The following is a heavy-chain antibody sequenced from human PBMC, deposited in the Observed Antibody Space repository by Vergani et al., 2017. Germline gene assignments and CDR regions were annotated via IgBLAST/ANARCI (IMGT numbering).Heavy chain of an antibody. Sequence: EVQLVESGGGLVQPGGSLRLSCAASGFSLSRFWMSWVRQAPEKGLEWVAHISPDGSATSYVDSVKGRFTISRDNTKNTLDLQMNNLRAEDTAVYYCVSDPLTTVNINYWGQGILVTVSS. CDR1: GFSLSRFW. CDR2: ISPDGSAT. D-gene: IGHD4-11*01. CDR3: VSDPLTTVNINY. J-gene: IGHJ4*02. V-gene: IGHV3-7*01.